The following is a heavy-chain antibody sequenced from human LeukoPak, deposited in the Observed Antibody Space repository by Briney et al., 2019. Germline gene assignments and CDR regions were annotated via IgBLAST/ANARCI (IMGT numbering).Heavy chain of an antibody. CDR1: GGSISSSSYY. CDR2: IYYSGST. J-gene: IGHJ4*02. CDR3: AREGVVPAAMRDTFDY. D-gene: IGHD2-2*01. V-gene: IGHV4-39*07. Sequence: SETLSLTCTVSGGSISSSSYYWGWIRQPPGKGLEWIGSIYYSGSTYYNPSLKSRVTISVDTSKNQFSLKLSSVTAADTAVYYCAREGVVPAAMRDTFDYWGQGTLVTVSS.